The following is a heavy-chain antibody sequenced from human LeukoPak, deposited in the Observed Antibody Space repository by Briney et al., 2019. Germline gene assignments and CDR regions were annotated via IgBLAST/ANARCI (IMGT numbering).Heavy chain of an antibody. J-gene: IGHJ4*02. CDR2: ISRDGGST. Sequence: PGGSLRLSCAASGFTFDDYAMHWVRQAPGKGLEWVSLISRDGGSTYYADSVKGRFTISRDNTKNSLYLQMNSLRTEDTALYYCAKDRSSGWYYDYWGQGTLVTVSS. CDR3: AKDRSSGWYYDY. V-gene: IGHV3-43*02. CDR1: GFTFDDYA. D-gene: IGHD6-19*01.